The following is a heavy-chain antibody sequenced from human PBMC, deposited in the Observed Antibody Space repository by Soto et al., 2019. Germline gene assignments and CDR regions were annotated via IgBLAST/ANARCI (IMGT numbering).Heavy chain of an antibody. D-gene: IGHD1-7*01. CDR1: GYIFITYA. CDR3: ARVTRTTQGRAVDI. CDR2: INTYNGNT. V-gene: IGHV1-18*04. J-gene: IGHJ3*02. Sequence: QVQLVQSGAEMKNPGASVKVSCETSGYIFITYAITWVRQAPGQGLEWMGWINTYNGNTDYAQKFQGRVTMTTDTSGTPVDIEFRSLRHEDTCVYFCARVTRTTQGRAVDIWGQGTMVTVAS.